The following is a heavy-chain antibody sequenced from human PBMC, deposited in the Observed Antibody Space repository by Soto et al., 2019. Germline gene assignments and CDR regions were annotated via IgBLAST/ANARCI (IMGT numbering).Heavy chain of an antibody. CDR2: ISYDGSNK. Sequence: QVQLVESGGGVVQPGRSLRLSCAASGFTFSSYGMHWVRQAPGKGLEWVAVISYDGSNKYYADSVKGRFTISRNNSKNPLYLQMNRLRAEDTAVYYCAKGEYSSSSVLDYWGQGTLVTVSS. CDR3: AKGEYSSSSVLDY. D-gene: IGHD6-6*01. J-gene: IGHJ4*02. V-gene: IGHV3-30*18. CDR1: GFTFSSYG.